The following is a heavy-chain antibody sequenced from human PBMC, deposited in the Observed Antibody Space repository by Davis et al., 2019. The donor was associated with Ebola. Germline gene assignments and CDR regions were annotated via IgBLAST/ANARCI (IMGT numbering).Heavy chain of an antibody. Sequence: PGGSLRLSCAASGFTFSSYAMSWVRQAPGKGLEWVSAISGSGGSTYYADSVKGRFTISRDNSKNTLYLQMNSLRAENTAVYYCAKDSYLSIAVAGAYDAFDIWGQGTMVTVSS. CDR2: ISGSGGST. V-gene: IGHV3-23*01. CDR1: GFTFSSYA. CDR3: AKDSYLSIAVAGAYDAFDI. D-gene: IGHD6-19*01. J-gene: IGHJ3*02.